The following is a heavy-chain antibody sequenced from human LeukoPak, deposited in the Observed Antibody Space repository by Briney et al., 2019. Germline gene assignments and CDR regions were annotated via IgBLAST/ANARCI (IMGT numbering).Heavy chain of an antibody. CDR3: ARGNILTGYCFDF. Sequence: SETLSLTCAVYGGSISGYYWSWIRQPPGKGLEWVGEIHYTGSASYNPSLKSRATISIDTSKNQLSLKLSSVTAADTAVYYCARGNILTGYCFDFWGQGALVTVSS. CDR2: IHYTGSA. D-gene: IGHD3-9*01. V-gene: IGHV4-34*01. CDR1: GGSISGYY. J-gene: IGHJ4*02.